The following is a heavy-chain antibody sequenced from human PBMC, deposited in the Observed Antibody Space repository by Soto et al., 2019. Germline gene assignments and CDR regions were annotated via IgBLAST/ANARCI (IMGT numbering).Heavy chain of an antibody. Sequence: GASVKVSCKVSGYTLTELSMHWVRQAPGKGLEWMGGFDPEDGETIYAQKFQGRVTMTEDTSTDTAYMELSSLRSEDTAVYYCATKRYFDWLFFGDIWLDPWGRGTLVTVSS. CDR1: GYTLTELS. J-gene: IGHJ5*02. V-gene: IGHV1-24*01. D-gene: IGHD3-9*01. CDR2: FDPEDGET. CDR3: ATKRYFDWLFFGDIWLDP.